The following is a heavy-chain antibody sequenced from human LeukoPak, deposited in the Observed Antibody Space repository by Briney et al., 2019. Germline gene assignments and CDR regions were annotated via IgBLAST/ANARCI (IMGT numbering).Heavy chain of an antibody. Sequence: ASVKVSCKASGGTFSSYVISWVRQAPGQGLEWMGGIIPIFGTANYAQKFQGRVTITTDESTSTAYMELSSLRSEDTAVYYCARGGSGQDYYYYYMDVWGKGTTVTVSS. CDR1: GGTFSSYV. D-gene: IGHD6-25*01. CDR3: ARGGSGQDYYYYYMDV. CDR2: IIPIFGTA. J-gene: IGHJ6*03. V-gene: IGHV1-69*05.